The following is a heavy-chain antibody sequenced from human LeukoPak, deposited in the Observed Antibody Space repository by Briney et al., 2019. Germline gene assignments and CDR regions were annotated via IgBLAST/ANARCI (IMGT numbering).Heavy chain of an antibody. V-gene: IGHV4-59*01. D-gene: IGHD2-15*01. Sequence: SETLSLPCSVSGGSISSYYWSWIRQPPGKGLEWIGYISYTGSTNYNPSLQSRVTMSVDTSKSQFSLNLSSVTAADTAVYYCARSSRVGYCSGGSCYSIDYWGQGTLVTVSS. CDR1: GGSISSYY. CDR3: ARSSRVGYCSGGSCYSIDY. J-gene: IGHJ4*02. CDR2: ISYTGST.